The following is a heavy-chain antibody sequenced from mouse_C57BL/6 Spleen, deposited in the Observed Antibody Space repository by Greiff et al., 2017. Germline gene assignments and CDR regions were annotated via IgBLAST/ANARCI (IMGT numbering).Heavy chain of an antibody. D-gene: IGHD2-5*01. Sequence: QVQLQQSGAELARPGASVKLSCKASGYTFTSYGISWVKQRTGQGLEWIGEIYPSSGNTDYNEKFKGKATLTADKSSSTAYMELRSLTSEDSAVDVCAREENYRNSGYWGQGTTLTVSS. J-gene: IGHJ2*01. CDR1: GYTFTSYG. CDR3: AREENYRNSGY. V-gene: IGHV1-81*01. CDR2: IYPSSGNT.